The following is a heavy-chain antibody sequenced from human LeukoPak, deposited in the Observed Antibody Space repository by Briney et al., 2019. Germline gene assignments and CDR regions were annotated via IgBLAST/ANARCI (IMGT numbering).Heavy chain of an antibody. V-gene: IGHV1-18*01. D-gene: IGHD6-13*01. CDR2: ISPYNDNT. CDR1: GYTFTTYG. Sequence: ASVKVSCKASGYTFTTYGIVWLRQAPGEGIQWMGWISPYNDNTKYAQKLQGRVTMTADTSTSTAYMDLRSLRSDDTAVYYCARDGEAAGFDYWGQGTLVTVSS. J-gene: IGHJ4*02. CDR3: ARDGEAAGFDY.